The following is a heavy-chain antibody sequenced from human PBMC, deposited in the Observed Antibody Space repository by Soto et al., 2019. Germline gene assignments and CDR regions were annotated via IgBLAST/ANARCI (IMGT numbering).Heavy chain of an antibody. Sequence: QLQLQESGPGLVKPSETLSLTCTVSGGSISSSSYYWGWIRQPPGKGLEWIGSIYYSGSTYYNPSLKSRVTISVDTSKNQFSLKLSSVTAADTAVYYCARLSGIAALWYFDLWGRGTLVTVSS. D-gene: IGHD6-13*01. CDR1: GGSISSSSYY. CDR2: IYYSGST. V-gene: IGHV4-39*01. CDR3: ARLSGIAALWYFDL. J-gene: IGHJ2*01.